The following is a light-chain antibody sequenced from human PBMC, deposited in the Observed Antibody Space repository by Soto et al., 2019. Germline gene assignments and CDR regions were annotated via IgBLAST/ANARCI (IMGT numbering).Light chain of an antibody. V-gene: IGKV1-5*03. J-gene: IGKJ1*01. CDR1: QRITEW. CDR3: QYLDEYAWT. CDR2: KAS. Sequence: DIQMTQSPSTLSASVGDRVTITCRASQRITEWLAWYQQKPGKAPKFLIYKASNLEGGVPSRFSGSGSGTEFTLTISSVQPDDFATYYCQYLDEYAWTFGQGTKVEIK.